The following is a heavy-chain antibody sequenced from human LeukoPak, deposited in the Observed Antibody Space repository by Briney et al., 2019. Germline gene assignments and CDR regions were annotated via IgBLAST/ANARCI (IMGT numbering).Heavy chain of an antibody. D-gene: IGHD3/OR15-3a*01. CDR1: GGTFSSYA. CDR3: ASGGLAYYYYYYMDV. Sequence: ASVKVSCKASGGTFSSYAISWVRQAPGQGLEWMGGIIPIFGTANYAQKFQGRVTITTEESTSTAYMELSSLRSEDTAVYYCASGGLAYYYYYYMDVWGKGTTVTVSS. V-gene: IGHV1-69*05. CDR2: IIPIFGTA. J-gene: IGHJ6*03.